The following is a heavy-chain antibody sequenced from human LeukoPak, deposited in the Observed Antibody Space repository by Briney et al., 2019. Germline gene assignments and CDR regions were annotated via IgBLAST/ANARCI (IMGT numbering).Heavy chain of an antibody. J-gene: IGHJ4*02. D-gene: IGHD3-10*01. CDR2: IYYSGST. Sequence: SETLSLTCAVYGGSFSGYYWSWIRQPPGKGLEWIGYIYYSGSTDYNPSLKSRVTISVDTSKNQFSLNLNSVTAADTAVYYCARMKRMVRGTSGLDYWGQGTLVTVSS. CDR1: GGSFSGYY. CDR3: ARMKRMVRGTSGLDY. V-gene: IGHV4-34*11.